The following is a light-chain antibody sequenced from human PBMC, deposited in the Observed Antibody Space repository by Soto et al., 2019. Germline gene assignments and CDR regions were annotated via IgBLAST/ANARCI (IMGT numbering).Light chain of an antibody. Sequence: PGERATLSCRASQSIDSNYLAWYQQKPGQPPRLLIYGASSRPTGIPERFSGSGSGTDFTLTISRLEPEDFAVYFCQQYAIPPRTFGQGTQVEIK. CDR1: QSIDSNY. CDR2: GAS. V-gene: IGKV3-20*01. J-gene: IGKJ1*01. CDR3: QQYAIPPRT.